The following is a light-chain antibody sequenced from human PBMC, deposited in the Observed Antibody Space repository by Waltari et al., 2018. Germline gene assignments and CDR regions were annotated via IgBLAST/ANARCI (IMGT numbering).Light chain of an antibody. CDR3: QQYGSSPPDT. V-gene: IGKV3-20*01. Sequence: LSPGERATLSCRASQSVSSSYLAWYQQKPGQAPRLLIYGASSRATGIPDRFSGSGSGTDFTLTISRLEPEDFAVYYCQQYGSSPPDTFGQGTKLEIK. J-gene: IGKJ2*01. CDR2: GAS. CDR1: QSVSSSY.